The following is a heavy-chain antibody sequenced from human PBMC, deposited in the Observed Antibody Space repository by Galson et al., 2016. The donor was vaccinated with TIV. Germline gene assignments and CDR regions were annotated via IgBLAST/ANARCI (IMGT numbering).Heavy chain of an antibody. V-gene: IGHV1-69*04. CDR1: GGTFSSYV. D-gene: IGHD3-22*01. J-gene: IGHJ5*02. Sequence: SVKVSCKASGGTFSSYVISWVRQAPGQGLEWMGRFTPILGMSNYAQKFQGRVTITADESTSTAYMELSSLRSEDTAVYYCARGTGYYDNSAYNAWGQGTLVTVSS. CDR2: FTPILGMS. CDR3: ARGTGYYDNSAYNA.